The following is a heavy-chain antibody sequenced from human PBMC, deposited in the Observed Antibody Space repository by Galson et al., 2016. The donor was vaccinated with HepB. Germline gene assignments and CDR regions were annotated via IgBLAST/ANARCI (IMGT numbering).Heavy chain of an antibody. Sequence: SETLSLTCSVSGGSITGYYWSWIRQPPGKGLEWIGYIYDSGSTKYNSSLKSRVAISLDTTKKPFSLKLTSVTAADTAVYYCASMTTVTAGSDYWGQGTLVIVSS. V-gene: IGHV4-59*01. CDR1: GGSITGYY. CDR3: ASMTTVTAGSDY. CDR2: IYDSGST. J-gene: IGHJ4*02. D-gene: IGHD4-17*01.